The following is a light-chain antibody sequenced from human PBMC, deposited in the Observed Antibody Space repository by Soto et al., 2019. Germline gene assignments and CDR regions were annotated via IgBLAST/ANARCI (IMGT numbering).Light chain of an antibody. CDR2: EVS. CDR1: RTDVGGYNF. J-gene: IGLJ1*01. V-gene: IGLV2-14*01. Sequence: QSVLTQPASVSGSPGQSITISCTGTRTDVGGYNFVSWYQQHPGKAPKLIIYEVSNRPSGVSNRFSGSKSDNTASLTISGLQAEDEADYYCCSYVSSKTYVFGTGTQ. CDR3: CSYVSSKTYV.